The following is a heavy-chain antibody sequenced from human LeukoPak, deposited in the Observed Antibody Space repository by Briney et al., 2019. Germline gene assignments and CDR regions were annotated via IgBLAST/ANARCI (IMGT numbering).Heavy chain of an antibody. CDR2: IYHSGST. D-gene: IGHD5-18*01. CDR1: GGSISSYY. J-gene: IGHJ4*02. Sequence: TSETLSLTCTVSGGSISSYYWSWIRQPPGKGLEWIGYIYHSGSTYYNPSLKSRVTISVDRSKNQFSLKLSSVTAADTAVYYCARGSRRGYSYGGWGQGTLVTVSS. V-gene: IGHV4-59*12. CDR3: ARGSRRGYSYGG.